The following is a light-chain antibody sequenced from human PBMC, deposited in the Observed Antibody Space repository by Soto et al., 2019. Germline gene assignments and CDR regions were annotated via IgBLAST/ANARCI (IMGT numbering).Light chain of an antibody. CDR3: QQYNNWPRT. J-gene: IGKJ1*01. V-gene: IGKV3-15*01. CDR1: QDIRSS. CDR2: GAS. Sequence: EIVMTQSPATLSVSPGERVTLSCRASQDIRSSLAWYQQKPGQAPRLLIYGASIRATGVPATFSGSGSGTEFTLSISSLQSEHLGVYYCQQYNNWPRTFGQGTKVEIK.